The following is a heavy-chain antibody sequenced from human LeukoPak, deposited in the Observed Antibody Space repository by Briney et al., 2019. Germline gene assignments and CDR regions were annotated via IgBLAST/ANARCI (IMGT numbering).Heavy chain of an antibody. CDR2: IYYCGST. CDR3: ARETIPLGYCSSTSCLRYFDY. D-gene: IGHD2-2*01. V-gene: IGHV4-59*01. J-gene: IGHJ4*02. CDR1: GGSISSYY. Sequence: MPSETQSLTCTVSGGSISSYYWRWIRQPPGKGREWIRYIYYCGSTNYNPSLKSRVTISVDTSKNQFFLKLSSVTAADTAVYYCARETIPLGYCSSTSCLRYFDYWGQGTLVTVSS.